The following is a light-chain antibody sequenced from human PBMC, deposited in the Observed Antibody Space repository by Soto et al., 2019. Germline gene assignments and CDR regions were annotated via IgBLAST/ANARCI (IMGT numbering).Light chain of an antibody. J-gene: IGKJ2*01. CDR3: QQYGFSSYT. V-gene: IGKV3-20*01. Sequence: EIVLTQSPATLSLSPGDRATLSCRASQSVDRSYLAWFQQKPGQAPRLLIHGASTWATGIPGRFSGSGSGTDFTLTISRLEPEDFAVYFCQQYGFSSYTFGQGTKLEIK. CDR1: QSVDRSY. CDR2: GAS.